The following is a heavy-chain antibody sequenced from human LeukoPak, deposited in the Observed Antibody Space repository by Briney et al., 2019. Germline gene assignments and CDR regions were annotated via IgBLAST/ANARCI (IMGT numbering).Heavy chain of an antibody. CDR2: IYPGDSDT. CDR3: ARPYSSGWYGGARDY. D-gene: IGHD6-19*01. J-gene: IGHJ4*02. V-gene: IGHV5-51*01. CDR1: GYSFTSYW. Sequence: GESLKISCKGSGYSFTSYWIGWVRQMPGKGLEWMGIIYPGDSDTRYSPSFQGQVTISADKSISTAYLQWSSLKASDTTMYYCARPYSSGWYGGARDYWGQGTLVTVSS.